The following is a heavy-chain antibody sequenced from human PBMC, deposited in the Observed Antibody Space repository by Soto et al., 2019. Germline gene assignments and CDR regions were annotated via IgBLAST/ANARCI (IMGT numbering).Heavy chain of an antibody. CDR2: ISRDGSKA. D-gene: IGHD1-26*01. Sequence: QVQLVESGGGVVQPGRSLTLSCAASGFTFSSYVIHWVRQTSDKGLEWVAFISRDGSKAYYADSVKGRFTISRDNSKNTLYLEMNSLRAEDSAVYYCARDDEGGSDCDLGYWGQGTLVTVSS. V-gene: IGHV3-30-3*01. J-gene: IGHJ4*02. CDR1: GFTFSSYV. CDR3: ARDDEGGSDCDLGY.